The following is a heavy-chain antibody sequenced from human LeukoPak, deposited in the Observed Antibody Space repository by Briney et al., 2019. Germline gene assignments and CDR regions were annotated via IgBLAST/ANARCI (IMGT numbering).Heavy chain of an antibody. CDR2: TYYRSKWHN. CDR1: GDSVSSNSAA. V-gene: IGHV6-1*01. CDR3: ARDSSHYLGSSDY. D-gene: IGHD6-6*01. J-gene: IGHJ4*02. Sequence: SQTLSLTCAISGDSVSSNSAAWNWIRQSPSRGLEWLGRTYYRSKWHNDYAVSVKSRIIINPDTSKNQFSLQLNPVTPEDTAIYYCARDSSHYLGSSDYWGQGTLVTVSS.